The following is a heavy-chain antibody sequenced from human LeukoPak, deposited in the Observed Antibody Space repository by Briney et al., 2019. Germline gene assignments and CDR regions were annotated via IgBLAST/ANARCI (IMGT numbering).Heavy chain of an antibody. Sequence: GESLKISCKGSGYKFTKYWIGWVRQMPGKGLEWMGIIYPGDSDTRYSPSFQGQVTISADKSISTAYLQWSSLKASDTAMYYCARHEVGALKYFQHWGQGTLVTVSS. CDR3: ARHEVGALKYFQH. CDR1: GYKFTKYW. V-gene: IGHV5-51*01. J-gene: IGHJ1*01. D-gene: IGHD1-26*01. CDR2: IYPGDSDT.